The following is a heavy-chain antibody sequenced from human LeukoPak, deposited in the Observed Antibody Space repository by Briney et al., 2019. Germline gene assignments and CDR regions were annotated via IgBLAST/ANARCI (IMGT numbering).Heavy chain of an antibody. V-gene: IGHV3-74*01. CDR2: INGDEITT. Sequence: GGSLRLSCAASGFTFSSNWMHWVRQVPGKGLEWVSRINGDEITTIYADSVKGRFTMSRDNAKNTVYLQMNSLRAEDTAIYYCAKGSDSSAWTLFDYWGQGTLVTVSS. CDR3: AKGSDSSAWTLFDY. D-gene: IGHD6-25*01. J-gene: IGHJ4*02. CDR1: GFTFSSNW.